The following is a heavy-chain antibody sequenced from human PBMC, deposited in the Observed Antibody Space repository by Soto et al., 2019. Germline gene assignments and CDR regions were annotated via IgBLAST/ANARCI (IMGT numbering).Heavy chain of an antibody. V-gene: IGHV4-39*01. D-gene: IGHD3-16*01. J-gene: IGHJ4*02. CDR2: IYYSGNT. CDR3: SSLGMGVHQIYDY. Sequence: QLQLQESGPGLVKPSETLHLTCTVSGGSISSPNYYWGWIRQPPGKGLEWIGSIYYSGNTYYNPSLKKRVTISINTSQNQFSLKLTSVTAADTAVFYCSSLGMGVHQIYDYRGQGSLVTVSS. CDR1: GGSISSPNYY.